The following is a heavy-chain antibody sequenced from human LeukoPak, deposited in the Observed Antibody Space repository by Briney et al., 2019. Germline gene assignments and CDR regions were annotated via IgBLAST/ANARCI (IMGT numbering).Heavy chain of an antibody. CDR2: IYYSGST. V-gene: IGHV4-59*01. CDR3: ARTTVTVYYYYYYYMDV. D-gene: IGHD4-17*01. Sequence: NPSETLSLTCTVSGGSISSYYWSWIRQPPGKGLGRIGYIYYSGSTNYNPSLKSRVTISVDTSKNQFSLKLSSVTAADTAVYYCARTTVTVYYYYYYYMDVSGKGTTVTVSS. CDR1: GGSISSYY. J-gene: IGHJ6*03.